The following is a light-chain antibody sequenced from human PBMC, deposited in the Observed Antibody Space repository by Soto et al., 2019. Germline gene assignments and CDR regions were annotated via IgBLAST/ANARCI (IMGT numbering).Light chain of an antibody. V-gene: IGLV1-51*01. CDR3: ATWDGSLPGEV. CDR1: SSNIGNNY. J-gene: IGLJ2*01. CDR2: DNN. Sequence: QSVLTQSPSVSAAPGQKVTISCSGSSSNIGNNYVSWYQQLPVTAPKLLIYDNNKRPSGIPDRFSASKSGTSGTLDITGLQTGDEADYYCATWDGSLPGEVFGGGTKLTVL.